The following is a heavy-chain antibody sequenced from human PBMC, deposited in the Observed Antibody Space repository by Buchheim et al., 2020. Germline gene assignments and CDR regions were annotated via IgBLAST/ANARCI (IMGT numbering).Heavy chain of an antibody. CDR3: ARGNTIFSDY. CDR2: IYYSGST. CDR1: GGSISNYY. J-gene: IGHJ4*02. Sequence: QVQLQESGPGLVKPSETLSLTCTVSGGSISNYYWSWIRQPPGKGLEWIGYIYYSGSTNYNPSLKSRVTISVDTSKNQFSLKLNSVTAADTAVYYCARGNTIFSDYWGQGTL. V-gene: IGHV4-59*01. D-gene: IGHD3-9*01.